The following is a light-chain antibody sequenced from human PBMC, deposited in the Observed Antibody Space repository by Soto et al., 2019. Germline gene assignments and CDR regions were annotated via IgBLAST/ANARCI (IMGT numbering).Light chain of an antibody. Sequence: DFLMTHTPDSVSVSLGERATINCKSSQSVLYSSNNKNYLAWYQQKPGQPPKLLIYWASTRESGVPDRFSGSGSGTAFTLTISSLQAEDVAVYYCQQYYSTPLTFGGGTKVDIK. CDR1: QSVLYSSNNKNY. J-gene: IGKJ4*01. CDR3: QQYYSTPLT. CDR2: WAS. V-gene: IGKV4-1*01.